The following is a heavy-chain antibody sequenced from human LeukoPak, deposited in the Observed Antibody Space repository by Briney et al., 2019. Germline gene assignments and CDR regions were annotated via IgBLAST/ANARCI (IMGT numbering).Heavy chain of an antibody. CDR1: GFTFSGSA. J-gene: IGHJ3*02. D-gene: IGHD3-22*01. CDR3: TRLPVHYYDSRTDAFDI. Sequence: GGSLRLSCAASGFTFSGSAMHWVRQASGKGLEWVGRIRSKANSYATAYAASVKGRFTISRDDSKNTAYLQMNSLKTEDTAVYYCTRLPVHYYDSRTDAFDIWGQGTMVTVSS. CDR2: IRSKANSYAT. V-gene: IGHV3-73*01.